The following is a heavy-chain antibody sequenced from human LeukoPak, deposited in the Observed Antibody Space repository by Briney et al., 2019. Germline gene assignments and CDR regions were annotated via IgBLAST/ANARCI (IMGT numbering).Heavy chain of an antibody. J-gene: IGHJ6*02. CDR1: GFNLRTYW. Sequence: PGGSLRLSCAVTGFNLRTYWIHWVRHSPGRGLEWVARINGEGSRISYADSVRGRFTISRDNAKNTAYLQMNSLRAEDTALYYCARDPGYYSYGMDVWGQGTTV. CDR2: INGEGSRI. CDR3: ARDPGYYSYGMDV. V-gene: IGHV3-74*01.